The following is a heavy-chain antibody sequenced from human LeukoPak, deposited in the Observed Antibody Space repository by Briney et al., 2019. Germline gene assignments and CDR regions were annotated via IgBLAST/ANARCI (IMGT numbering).Heavy chain of an antibody. D-gene: IGHD6-19*01. Sequence: GASVKVSCKASGYTFTGYYMHWVRQAPGQGLEWMGWINPNSGGTNYAQKFQGRVTMTRDTSISTAYMELSRLRSDDTAVYYCARAQLYSSGWHPNYYYYGMDVWGQGTTVTVSS. V-gene: IGHV1-2*02. J-gene: IGHJ6*02. CDR3: ARAQLYSSGWHPNYYYYGMDV. CDR1: GYTFTGYY. CDR2: INPNSGGT.